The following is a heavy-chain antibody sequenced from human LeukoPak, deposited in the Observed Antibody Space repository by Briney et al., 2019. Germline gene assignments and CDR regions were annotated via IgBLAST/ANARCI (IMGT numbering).Heavy chain of an antibody. CDR2: IYYSGST. V-gene: IGHV4-31*03. CDR1: GGSISSGGYY. Sequence: SETLSLTCTVSGGSISSGGYYWSWIRQHPGKGLEWIGYIYYSGSTYYNPSLKSRVTISVDTSKNQFSLKLSSVTAADTAVYYCARGEYCIKTSCYIRGWFDPWGQGTLVTVSS. D-gene: IGHD2-2*01. CDR3: ARGEYCIKTSCYIRGWFDP. J-gene: IGHJ5*02.